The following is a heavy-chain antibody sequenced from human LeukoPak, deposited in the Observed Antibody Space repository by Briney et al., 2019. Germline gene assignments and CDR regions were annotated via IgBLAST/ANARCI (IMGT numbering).Heavy chain of an antibody. CDR1: GYTFASFG. J-gene: IGHJ4*02. Sequence: ASVKVSCKASGYTFASFGITWVRQAPGQGLEWMGWINTHNGDTNYAQKLQGRVTMTTDTSTSTAYMELRSLRSDDTAVYYCARDGYRLSGYFYYMDYWGQGTLVTVSS. CDR3: ARDGYRLSGYFYYMDY. V-gene: IGHV1-18*01. CDR2: INTHNGDT. D-gene: IGHD2-2*03.